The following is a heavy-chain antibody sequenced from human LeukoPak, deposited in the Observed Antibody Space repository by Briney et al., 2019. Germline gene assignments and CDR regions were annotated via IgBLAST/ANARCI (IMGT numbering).Heavy chain of an antibody. CDR3: AKDPLVDHYEGD. J-gene: IGHJ4*02. CDR2: IWYDGSNK. V-gene: IGHV3-33*06. D-gene: IGHD2-15*01. CDR1: GFTFSSYG. Sequence: SGGSLRLSCAASGFTFSSYGMHWVRQAPGKGLEWVAVIWYDGSNKYYADSVKGRFTISRDNSKNTLYLQMNSLRAEDTAVYYCAKDPLVDHYEGDWGQGTLVTVSS.